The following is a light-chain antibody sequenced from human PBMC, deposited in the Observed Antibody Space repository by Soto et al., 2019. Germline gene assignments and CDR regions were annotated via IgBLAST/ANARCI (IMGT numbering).Light chain of an antibody. CDR2: GAS. V-gene: IGKV3-15*01. Sequence: EIVMTQSPATLSVSPGERATLSCRASQSVRSNLAWYQQKPGQAPRLLIYGASTRATGVPARFSGSGSGTEFTLTISSLQSEDFAVYYCQQYNSYPWTFGQGTKVDIK. CDR1: QSVRSN. J-gene: IGKJ1*01. CDR3: QQYNSYPWT.